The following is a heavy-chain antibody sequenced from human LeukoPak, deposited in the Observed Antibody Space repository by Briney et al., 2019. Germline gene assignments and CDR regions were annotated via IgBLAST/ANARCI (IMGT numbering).Heavy chain of an antibody. J-gene: IGHJ4*02. CDR1: GFTFTSSA. Sequence: TSVKVSCKASGFTFTSSAMQWVRQARGQRLEWIGWIVVGSGNTNYAQKFQERVTITRDMSTSTAYMELSSLRSEDTAVYYCARDQGGSSWLFDYWGQGALVTVSS. V-gene: IGHV1-58*02. CDR3: ARDQGGSSWLFDY. CDR2: IVVGSGNT. D-gene: IGHD6-13*01.